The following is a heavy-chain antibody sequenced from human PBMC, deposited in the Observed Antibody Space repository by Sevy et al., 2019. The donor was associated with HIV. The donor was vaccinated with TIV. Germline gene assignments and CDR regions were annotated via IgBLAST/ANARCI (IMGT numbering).Heavy chain of an antibody. CDR2: ISYEGSNE. J-gene: IGHJ4*02. CDR1: TFTFGHYA. V-gene: IGHV3-30*04. D-gene: IGHD3-16*01. Sequence: GGSLRLSCAASTFTFGHYAMHWVRQAPGKGLQRVAGISYEGSNEYYTDSVKGRFTISRDNSKNTLNLEMNNLRVEDTALYYCARDWGTPPTAILYYFDFWCQGIPVTVSS. CDR3: ARDWGTPPTAILYYFDF.